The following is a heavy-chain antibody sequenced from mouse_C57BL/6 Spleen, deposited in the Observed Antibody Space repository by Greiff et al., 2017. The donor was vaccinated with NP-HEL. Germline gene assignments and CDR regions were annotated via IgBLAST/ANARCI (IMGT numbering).Heavy chain of an antibody. D-gene: IGHD2-5*01. CDR2: IYPGSGST. Sequence: QVQLQQPGAELVKPGASVKMSCKASGYTFTSYWITWVKQRPGQGLEWIGDIYPGSGSTNYNEKFKSKATLTVDTSSSTAYMQLSSLTSEDSAVYYCARGEDYSNYDYAMDYWGQGTSDTVSS. J-gene: IGHJ4*01. CDR3: ARGEDYSNYDYAMDY. CDR1: GYTFTSYW. V-gene: IGHV1-55*01.